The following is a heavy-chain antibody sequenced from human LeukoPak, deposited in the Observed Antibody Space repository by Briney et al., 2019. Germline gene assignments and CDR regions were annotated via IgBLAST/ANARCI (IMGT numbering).Heavy chain of an antibody. CDR2: INSDGSST. CDR1: GFTFSSYW. CDR3: ARPDYGGNFPYDY. Sequence: GGSLRLSCAASGFTFSSYWMHWVRHAPGKGLVWVSRINSDGSSTTYADSVKGRFTISRDNAKNTLYLQMNSLRAEDTAVYYCARPDYGGNFPYDYWGQGTLVTVSS. V-gene: IGHV3-74*01. D-gene: IGHD4-23*01. J-gene: IGHJ4*02.